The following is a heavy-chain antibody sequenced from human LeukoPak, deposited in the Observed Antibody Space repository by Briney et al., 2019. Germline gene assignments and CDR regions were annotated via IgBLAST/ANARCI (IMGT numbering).Heavy chain of an antibody. D-gene: IGHD3-22*01. CDR1: CYTFTSYG. CDR3: ARDYYYDSSGYVDY. J-gene: IGHJ4*02. CDR2: ISAYNGNA. Sequence: GASVKVSCKASCYTFTSYGISWVRQAPGQGLEWMGWISAYNGNANYAQNLQGRITMTTDTSTSTAYMELTSLRSDDTAVYYCARDYYYDSSGYVDYWGQGTLVTVSS. V-gene: IGHV1-18*01.